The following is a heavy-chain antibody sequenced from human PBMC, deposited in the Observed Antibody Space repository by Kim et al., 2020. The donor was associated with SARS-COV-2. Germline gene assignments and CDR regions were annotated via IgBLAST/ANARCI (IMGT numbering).Heavy chain of an antibody. CDR3: AREPYTIFGVVIQYYFDY. D-gene: IGHD3-3*01. V-gene: IGHV1-69*04. J-gene: IGHJ4*02. Sequence: QGRVTITADKSTGTAYMELSSLRSEDTAVYYCAREPYTIFGVVIQYYFDYWGQGTLVTVSS.